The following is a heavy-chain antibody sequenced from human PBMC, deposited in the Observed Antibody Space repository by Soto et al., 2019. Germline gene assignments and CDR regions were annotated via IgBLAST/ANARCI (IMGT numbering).Heavy chain of an antibody. CDR1: GGTFSSYA. V-gene: IGHV1-69*06. J-gene: IGHJ2*01. D-gene: IGHD3-16*01. Sequence: QVQLVQSGAEVKKPGSSVKVSCKASGGTFSSYAISRVRQAPGQGLEWMGGIIPVYGAANSAQKFQGRVTITADKSTTTAYMELSSLRSEDTAVYYCARDWVGGSWYFDLWGRGTLVTVSS. CDR3: ARDWVGGSWYFDL. CDR2: IIPVYGAA.